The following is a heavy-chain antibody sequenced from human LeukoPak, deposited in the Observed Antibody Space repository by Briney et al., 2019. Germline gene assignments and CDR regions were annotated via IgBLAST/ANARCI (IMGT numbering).Heavy chain of an antibody. CDR3: ARSYGGHSVCDAFDI. D-gene: IGHD4-23*01. Sequence: SETLSLTCTVSGDSISRSLYYWGWIRQPPGKGLEWIGTIYYSGSTYYNLSLKSRVTISVDTSKNQFSLKLTSVTAADTAVYYCARSYGGHSVCDAFDIWGQGTMVTVSS. J-gene: IGHJ3*02. V-gene: IGHV4-39*01. CDR1: GDSISRSLYY. CDR2: IYYSGST.